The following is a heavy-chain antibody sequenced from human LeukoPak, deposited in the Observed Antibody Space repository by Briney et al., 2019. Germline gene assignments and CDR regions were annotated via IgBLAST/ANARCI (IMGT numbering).Heavy chain of an antibody. V-gene: IGHV3-23*01. CDR1: GFTFSSYA. CDR2: ISGSGSST. CDR3: AKDLVAAAGTDY. J-gene: IGHJ4*02. Sequence: GGSLRLSCAASGFTFSSYAMSWVRQAPGKGLEWVPAISGSGSSTYYADSVKGRFTVSRDNSKNTLYLQMNSLRAEDTAVYYCAKDLVAAAGTDYWGQGTLVTVSS. D-gene: IGHD6-13*01.